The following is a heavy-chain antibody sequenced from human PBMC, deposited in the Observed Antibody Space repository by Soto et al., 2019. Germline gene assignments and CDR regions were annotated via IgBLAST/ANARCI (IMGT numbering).Heavy chain of an antibody. D-gene: IGHD3-3*01. Sequence: GGSLRLSCAASGFTVSSNYMSWVRQAPGKGLEWVGRIKSKTDGGTTDYAAPVKGRFTISRDDSKNTLYLQMNSLKTEDTAVYYCTTDFGITIFGVDFFDYWGQGTLVTVSS. CDR3: TTDFGITIFGVDFFDY. CDR2: IKSKTDGGTT. CDR1: GFTVSSNY. V-gene: IGHV3-15*01. J-gene: IGHJ4*02.